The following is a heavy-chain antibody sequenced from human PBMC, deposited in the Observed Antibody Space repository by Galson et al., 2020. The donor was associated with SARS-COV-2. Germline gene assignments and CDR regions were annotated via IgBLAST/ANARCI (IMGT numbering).Heavy chain of an antibody. CDR1: GGSIRGYY. V-gene: IGHV4-4*07. D-gene: IGHD6-19*01. CDR3: ARDWSSWFSYES. Sequence: SETLSLTCTVSGGSIRGYYWSWIRQPAGKALEVIGRIYPTGTGITNYNPSLKSRVTMSIDTSKNQFSLTLSSVTAADTAVYYCARDWSSWFSYESWGRGILVTVSS. CDR2: IYPTGTGIT. J-gene: IGHJ5*02.